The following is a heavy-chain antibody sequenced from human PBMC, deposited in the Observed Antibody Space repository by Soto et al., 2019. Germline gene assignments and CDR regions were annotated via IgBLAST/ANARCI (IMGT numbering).Heavy chain of an antibody. CDR2: IYWDDDK. Sequence: QITLKESGPSLVKPTQTLTLTCTFSGFSLSTSGVGVGWIRQPPGKALEWLALIYWDDDKRYSPSLKSRLTITKDTAKNQVVLTMTNMDPVDTATYYCAHRLAATGLFDYWGQGTLVTVSS. CDR3: AHRLAATGLFDY. D-gene: IGHD6-13*01. CDR1: GFSLSTSGVG. V-gene: IGHV2-5*02. J-gene: IGHJ4*02.